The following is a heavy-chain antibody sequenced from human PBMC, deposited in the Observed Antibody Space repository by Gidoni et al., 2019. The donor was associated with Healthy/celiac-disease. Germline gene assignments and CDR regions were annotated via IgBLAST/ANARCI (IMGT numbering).Heavy chain of an antibody. CDR3: AGGSEQLSPFNY. D-gene: IGHD5-18*01. Sequence: EVQLVESGGGLVKPGGSLRLSCAASGFTFSRYSMNWVRQAPGKGLEWVSSISSSSSYIYYADSVKGRFTISRDNAKNSLYLQMNSLRAEDTAVYYCAGGSEQLSPFNYWGQGTLVTVSS. CDR1: GFTFSRYS. V-gene: IGHV3-21*01. CDR2: ISSSSSYI. J-gene: IGHJ4*02.